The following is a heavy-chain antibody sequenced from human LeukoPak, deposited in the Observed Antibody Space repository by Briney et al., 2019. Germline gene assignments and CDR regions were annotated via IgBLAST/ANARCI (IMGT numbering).Heavy chain of an antibody. V-gene: IGHV3-7*05. CDR3: ARASDPWLQLT. CDR2: IKQDGSEK. J-gene: IGHJ5*02. D-gene: IGHD5-24*01. Sequence: GGSLRLSCAASGFIFSNYWMIWVRQAPGKGLEWVGNIKQDGSEKRYADSVRGRFSISRDNAQTSLYLQMNSLRAEDTAVYYCARASDPWLQLTWGQGTLVTVSS. CDR1: GFIFSNYW.